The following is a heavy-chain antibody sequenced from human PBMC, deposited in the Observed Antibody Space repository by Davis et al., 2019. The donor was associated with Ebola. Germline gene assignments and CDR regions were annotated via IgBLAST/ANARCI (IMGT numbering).Heavy chain of an antibody. V-gene: IGHV4-31*03. D-gene: IGHD3-10*01. Sequence: SETLSLTCTVSGGSISSGGYYWSWIRQHPGKGLEWIGYIYYSGSTYYNPSLKSRVTISVDTSKNQFSLKLSSVTAADTAVYYCARVISMVRGGWFDPWGQGTLVTVSS. CDR2: IYYSGST. CDR3: ARVISMVRGGWFDP. CDR1: GGSISSGGYY. J-gene: IGHJ5*02.